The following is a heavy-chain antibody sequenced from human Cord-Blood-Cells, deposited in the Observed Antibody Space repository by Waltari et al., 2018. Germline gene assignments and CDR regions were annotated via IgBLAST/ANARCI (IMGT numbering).Heavy chain of an antibody. J-gene: IGHJ5*02. V-gene: IGHV4-61*09. D-gene: IGHD6-13*01. CDR1: GGSISSGSYY. Sequence: QVQLQESGPGLVKPSQTLSLTCTVSGGSISSGSYYWSWIRQPAGKGLEWIGYIYTSGSTNYNPSLKSRVTISVDTSKNQFSLKRSSVTAADTAVYYCARGIAAAGNLNWFDPWGQGTLVTVSS. CDR2: IYTSGST. CDR3: ARGIAAAGNLNWFDP.